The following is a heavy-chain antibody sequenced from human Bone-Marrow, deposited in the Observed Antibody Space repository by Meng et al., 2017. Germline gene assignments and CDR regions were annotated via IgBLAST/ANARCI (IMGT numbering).Heavy chain of an antibody. J-gene: IGHJ4*02. Sequence: ASVKVSCKASGYTFTGYYMHWVRQAPGQGLEWMGWINPNSDGTNYAQKFQGRVTMTRDTSISTAYMELSRLRSDDTAVDYCARGITYYYDSSGRYYFDYWGQGTLVTVSS. CDR2: INPNSDGT. D-gene: IGHD3-22*01. V-gene: IGHV1-2*02. CDR1: GYTFTGYY. CDR3: ARGITYYYDSSGRYYFDY.